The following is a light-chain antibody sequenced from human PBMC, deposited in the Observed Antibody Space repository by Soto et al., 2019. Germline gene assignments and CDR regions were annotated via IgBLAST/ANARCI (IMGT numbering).Light chain of an antibody. CDR3: QQYGSSP. V-gene: IGKV3-20*01. J-gene: IGKJ5*01. CDR1: QSVSSSY. CDR2: GAS. Sequence: DIVLTQSPGTLSLSPGERATLSCRASQSVSSSYLAWYQQKPGQAPRLLIYGASSRDTGIPDRFSGSGSGTDFTLTISRLEPEDFAVYYCQQYGSSPFGQGTRLEIK.